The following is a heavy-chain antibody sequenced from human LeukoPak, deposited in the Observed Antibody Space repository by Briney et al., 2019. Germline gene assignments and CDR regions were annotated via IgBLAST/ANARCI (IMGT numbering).Heavy chain of an antibody. Sequence: GASVKVSCKASGYTFTSYDINWVRQATGQGLEWMGWMNPNSGNTGYAQKFQGRVTMTRNTSISTAYMELGSLRSEDTAVYYCARGVVYYDSSGYYAQYYYYGMDVWGQGTTVTVSS. J-gene: IGHJ6*02. CDR1: GYTFTSYD. CDR3: ARGVVYYDSSGYYAQYYYYGMDV. V-gene: IGHV1-8*01. D-gene: IGHD3-22*01. CDR2: MNPNSGNT.